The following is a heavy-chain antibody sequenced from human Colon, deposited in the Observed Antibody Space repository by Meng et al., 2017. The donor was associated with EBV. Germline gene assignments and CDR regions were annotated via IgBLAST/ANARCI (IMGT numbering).Heavy chain of an antibody. V-gene: IGHV4-31*03. CDR3: ARVSSGWDYFDY. J-gene: IGHJ4*02. CDR1: GGSVSSGGYH. CDR2: IYYSGST. D-gene: IGHD6-19*01. Sequence: VQLPASGPGLVKPSQTLSLTCTVSGGSVSSGGYHWTWIRQHPGKGLEWFGHIYYSGSTFYNPSLKRRVIISIDTSKNQFSLNLRSVTAADTAVYFCARVSSGWDYFDYWGQGTLVTVSS.